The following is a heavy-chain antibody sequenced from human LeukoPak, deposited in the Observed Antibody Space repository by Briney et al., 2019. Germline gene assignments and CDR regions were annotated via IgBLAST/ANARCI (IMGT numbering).Heavy chain of an antibody. J-gene: IGHJ5*02. CDR1: GYTFSTYP. CDR3: ARAEPVDYYGSGSSFGWFDP. D-gene: IGHD3-10*01. CDR2: TNPSGGST. Sequence: ASVKVSCKASGYTFSTYPINWVRQAPGQGLEWMGITNPSGGSTSYAQKFQGRVTMTRDTSTSTVYMELSSLRSEDTAVYYCARAEPVDYYGSGSSFGWFDPWGQGTLVTVSS. V-gene: IGHV1-46*01.